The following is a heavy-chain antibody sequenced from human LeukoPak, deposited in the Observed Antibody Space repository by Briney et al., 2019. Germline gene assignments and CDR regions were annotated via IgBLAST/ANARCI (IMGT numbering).Heavy chain of an antibody. D-gene: IGHD2-8*01. CDR2: INGPGDNP. V-gene: IGHV3-23*01. Sequence: GGFLRLSCAASGYIFSDHGMTWVRQAPGKGLEWVSTINGPGDNPQYAETVKGRFTISRDNSRNTVFLQMDSLRADDTAIYYCAKVTVCYGCYFDYWGQGILVTVSS. CDR3: AKVTVCYGCYFDY. CDR1: GYIFSDHG. J-gene: IGHJ4*02.